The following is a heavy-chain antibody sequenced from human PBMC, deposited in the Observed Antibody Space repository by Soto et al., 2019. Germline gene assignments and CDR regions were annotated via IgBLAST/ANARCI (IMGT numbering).Heavy chain of an antibody. D-gene: IGHD1-1*01. CDR1: GGTFNSYT. J-gene: IGHJ5*02. CDR2: IIPILGIA. CDR3: ATEDVRRQYNWFDP. Sequence: SVKVSCKASGGTFNSYTICWVRQAPGQGLEWMGRIIPILGIANYAQKFQGRVTITADKSTSTAYMELSSLRSEDTAVYYCATEDVRRQYNWFDPWGQGTLVTVSS. V-gene: IGHV1-69*04.